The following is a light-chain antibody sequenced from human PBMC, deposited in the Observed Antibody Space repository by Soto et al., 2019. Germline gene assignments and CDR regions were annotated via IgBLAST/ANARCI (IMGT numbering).Light chain of an antibody. CDR3: MSWDSSLYSVV. J-gene: IGLJ2*01. Sequence: QSVLTQPPSVSAAPGQKVTISCSGSRSNIWKNLVSWYQQFPGTAPKLLIYDDNKRPSGIPDRFSGSESGTSATLGITGLQTGDEADYYCMSWDSSLYSVVFGGGTKLTVL. V-gene: IGLV1-51*01. CDR1: RSNIWKNL. CDR2: DDN.